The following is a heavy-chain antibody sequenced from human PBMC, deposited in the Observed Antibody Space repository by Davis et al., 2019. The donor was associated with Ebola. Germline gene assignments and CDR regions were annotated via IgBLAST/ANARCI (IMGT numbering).Heavy chain of an antibody. Sequence: GESLKISCAASGFTVSSNHMSWVRQAPGKGLEWVSVIYDHSTAYADSVRGRFIISRDKSNNTLYLEMNGLRVDDTAVYYCATTQWLREFDNWGQGTLVTVSS. CDR1: GFTVSSNH. D-gene: IGHD6-19*01. CDR2: IYDHST. J-gene: IGHJ4*02. V-gene: IGHV3-53*05. CDR3: ATTQWLREFDN.